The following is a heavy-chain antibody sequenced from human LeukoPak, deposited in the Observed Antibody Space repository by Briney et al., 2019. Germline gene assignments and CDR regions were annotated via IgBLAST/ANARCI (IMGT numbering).Heavy chain of an antibody. J-gene: IGHJ4*02. D-gene: IGHD6-13*01. V-gene: IGHV3-43D*03. CDR2: ISWDGGST. CDR3: AKDIRGSTSWYGLDY. CDR1: GFSFEEYV. Sequence: PGGPLRLSCAASGFSFEEYVMHWVRQAPGKGLEGVSLISWDGGSTYYADSVKGRFTISRDNSKNSLYLQMNSLRAEDTALYYCAKDIRGSTSWYGLDYWGQGTLVTVSS.